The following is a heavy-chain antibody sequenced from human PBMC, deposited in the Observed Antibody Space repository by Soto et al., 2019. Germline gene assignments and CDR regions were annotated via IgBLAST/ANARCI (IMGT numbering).Heavy chain of an antibody. CDR3: ARSREFDY. CDR2: IFPSGTT. CDR1: DGTLRGSGYS. J-gene: IGHJ4*02. V-gene: IGHV4-30-2*01. Sequence: SETLSLSSGVSDGTLRGSGYSWNWIRQTPGKGLEWIGYIFPSGTTYYNPSLRSRVTISIDVSKNQFSLSLRSLTAADTAVYYCARSREFDYWSQGTLVTVSS.